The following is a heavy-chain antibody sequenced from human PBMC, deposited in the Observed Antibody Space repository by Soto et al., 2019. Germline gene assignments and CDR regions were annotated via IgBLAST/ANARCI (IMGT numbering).Heavy chain of an antibody. Sequence: QVQLVQSGAEVKKPGASVKVSCKASGYTFTSYDINWVRQATGQGLEWMGWMNPNRGNTGYAQKFQGRLTMTSTTSICTAYMELSSLRSEDTAVYYCAREASALGNDYWGPGTVVTVSS. V-gene: IGHV1-8*01. J-gene: IGHJ4*02. CDR2: MNPNRGNT. CDR3: AREASALGNDY. D-gene: IGHD7-27*01. CDR1: GYTFTSYD.